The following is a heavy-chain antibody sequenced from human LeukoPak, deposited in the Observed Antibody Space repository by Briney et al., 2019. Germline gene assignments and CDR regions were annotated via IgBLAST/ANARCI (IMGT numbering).Heavy chain of an antibody. Sequence: GGSLRLSCAASGFTFSSYAMSWVRQAPGKGLEWVSAISGSGGSTYYADSVKGRFTISRDNPKNTLYLQMNSLRAEDTAVYYCARGDYDSSGYYYISFYAFDIWGQGTMVTVSS. V-gene: IGHV3-23*01. D-gene: IGHD3-22*01. CDR2: ISGSGGST. CDR3: ARGDYDSSGYYYISFYAFDI. CDR1: GFTFSSYA. J-gene: IGHJ3*02.